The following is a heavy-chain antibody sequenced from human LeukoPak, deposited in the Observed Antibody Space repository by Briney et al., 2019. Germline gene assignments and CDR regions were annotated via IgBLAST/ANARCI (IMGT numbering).Heavy chain of an antibody. CDR1: GFTFSSYS. J-gene: IGHJ4*02. CDR2: ISSSGSYI. CDR3: ARGTPTTRDFDY. Sequence: GGSLRLSCAASGFTFSSYSMNWVRQAPRKGLEWVSFISSSGSYIYYADSVKGRLTISRDNAKNSLYLQMNSLRDEDTAVYYCARGTPTTRDFDYWGQGTLVTVSS. D-gene: IGHD4-11*01. V-gene: IGHV3-21*01.